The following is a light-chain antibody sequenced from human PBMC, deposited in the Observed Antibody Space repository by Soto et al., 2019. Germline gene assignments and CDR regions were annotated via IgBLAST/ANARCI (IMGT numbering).Light chain of an antibody. V-gene: IGKV3D-15*01. J-gene: IGKJ1*01. CDR3: LQYNTYPRT. CDR2: DAS. Sequence: EIVMTQSPDTLSLSPGQRATLSCRASVSVRTDLAWYQQKPGQAPRLLIYDASNRATGIPARFSGSGSGTEFSLTISSLQPEDFATYYCLQYNTYPRTFGQGTKVDIK. CDR1: VSVRTD.